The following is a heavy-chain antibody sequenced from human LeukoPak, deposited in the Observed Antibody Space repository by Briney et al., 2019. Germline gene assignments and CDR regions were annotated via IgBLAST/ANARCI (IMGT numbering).Heavy chain of an antibody. CDR2: ISSSGSTI. CDR1: GFTFSDYY. CDR3: ARARAVAEGWFDP. D-gene: IGHD6-19*01. V-gene: IGHV3-11*01. Sequence: PGGSLRLSCAASGFTFSDYYTSWIRQAPGKGLEWVSYISSSGSTIYYADSVKGRFTISRDNAKNSLYLQMNSLRAEDTAVYYCARARAVAEGWFDPWGQGTLVTVSS. J-gene: IGHJ5*02.